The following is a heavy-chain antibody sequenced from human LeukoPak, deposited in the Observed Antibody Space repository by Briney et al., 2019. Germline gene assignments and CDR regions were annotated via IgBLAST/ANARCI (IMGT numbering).Heavy chain of an antibody. J-gene: IGHJ4*02. CDR2: IYYSGNT. Sequence: SETLSLTCTVSGGSISSYYWSWIRQPPGKRLEWIGYIYYSGNTNYNPSLKSRVTISVDTSKNQFSLKLNSVTAADTALYYCARQRFLETYFDYWGQGTPVTVSS. D-gene: IGHD3-3*01. CDR3: ARQRFLETYFDY. CDR1: GGSISSYY. V-gene: IGHV4-59*08.